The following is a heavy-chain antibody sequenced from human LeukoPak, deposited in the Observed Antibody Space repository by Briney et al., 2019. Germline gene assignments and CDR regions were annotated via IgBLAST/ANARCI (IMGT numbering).Heavy chain of an antibody. CDR2: ISYDESNK. Sequence: GGSLRLSCAASGFTFSNYGMHWVRQAPGKGLEWVAVISYDESNKYYAGSVKGRFPISRDNSKNTLYLQINSLRAEDTAVYYCAKDLNWGGRWGQGTLVTVSS. V-gene: IGHV3-30*18. CDR1: GFTFSNYG. D-gene: IGHD7-27*01. J-gene: IGHJ4*02. CDR3: AKDLNWGGR.